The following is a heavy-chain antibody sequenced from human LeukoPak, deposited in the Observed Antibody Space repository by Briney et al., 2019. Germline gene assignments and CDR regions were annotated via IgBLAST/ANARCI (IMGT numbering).Heavy chain of an antibody. CDR3: ARDSRGYYDFWSGFDPSSSYFDY. CDR1: GFTFSSYG. J-gene: IGHJ4*02. V-gene: IGHV3-33*01. D-gene: IGHD3-3*01. Sequence: PGGSLRLSCAASGFTFSSYGMHWVRQAPGKGLEWVAVIWYDGSNKYYADSVKGRFTISRDNSKNTLYLQMNSLRAEDTAVYYCARDSRGYYDFWSGFDPSSSYFDYWGQGTLVTVSS. CDR2: IWYDGSNK.